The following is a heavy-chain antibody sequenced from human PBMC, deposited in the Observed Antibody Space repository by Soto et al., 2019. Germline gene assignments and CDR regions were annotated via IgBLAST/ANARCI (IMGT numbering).Heavy chain of an antibody. CDR1: GCRFTSYW. D-gene: IGHD3-22*01. J-gene: IGHJ5*02. CDR3: ARKDKSGYFNWFDP. CDR2: IFPSDSDT. Sequence: GESLKISCRTSGCRFTSYWIAWVRQMPGKGLEWMGIIFPSDSDTRYSPSFQGKVTISADRSTSTVFLQWASLKASDTAVYFCARKDKSGYFNWFDPWGQGTLVTV. V-gene: IGHV5-51*01.